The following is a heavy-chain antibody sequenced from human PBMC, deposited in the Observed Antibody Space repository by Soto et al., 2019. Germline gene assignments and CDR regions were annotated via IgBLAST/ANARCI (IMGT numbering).Heavy chain of an antibody. D-gene: IGHD4-17*01. CDR1: GGSVSNSGSS. V-gene: IGHV4-39*02. Sequence: QLQLRESGPGLVKPSETLSLTCSVSGGSVSNSGSSWAWIRQPPGKGLEWIGNISYSGNVFYNPSLTSRVTISVETSKTHFSLKLTSLSAADTAVYFCARRGDYGSGYFDPWGQGTLVTVSS. CDR3: ARRGDYGSGYFDP. J-gene: IGHJ5*02. CDR2: ISYSGNV.